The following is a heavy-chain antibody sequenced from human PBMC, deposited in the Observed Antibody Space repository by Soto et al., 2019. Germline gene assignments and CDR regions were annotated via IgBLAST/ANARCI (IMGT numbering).Heavy chain of an antibody. J-gene: IGHJ4*02. D-gene: IGHD4-17*01. V-gene: IGHV3-9*01. Sequence: EVQLVESGGGLVQPGRSLRLSCTAFGFTFEDYGMHWVRQVPGKGLEWVSGISWHSASTVYADSVRGRFTISRDNSRNSLYLQINPLRPVATAFYDCAKDIGHTVNPRSAYLDYWGRGTQVNVSS. CDR2: ISWHSAST. CDR3: AKDIGHTVNPRSAYLDY. CDR1: GFTFEDYG.